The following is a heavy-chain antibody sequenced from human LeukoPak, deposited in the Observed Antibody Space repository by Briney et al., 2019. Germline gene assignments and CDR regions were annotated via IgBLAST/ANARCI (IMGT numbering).Heavy chain of an antibody. J-gene: IGHJ3*02. V-gene: IGHV4-4*02. Sequence: SETLSLTCAVSGGSISSSNWWSWVRQPPGKGLEWIGEIYHSGSTNYNPSLKSRVTISVDTSKNQFSLKLSSVTAADTAVYYCARRGITMIVVATPGLDAFDIWGQGTMVTVSS. CDR2: IYHSGST. D-gene: IGHD3-22*01. CDR1: GGSISSSNW. CDR3: ARRGITMIVVATPGLDAFDI.